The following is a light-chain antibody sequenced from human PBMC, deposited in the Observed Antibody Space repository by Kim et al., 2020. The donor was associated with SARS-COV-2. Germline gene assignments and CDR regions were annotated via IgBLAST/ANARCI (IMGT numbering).Light chain of an antibody. J-gene: IGKJ2*01. Sequence: PGERATPSCRASQSVSSSYLAWYQQKPGQAPRLLIYGASSRATGIPDRFSGSGSGTDFTLTISRLEPEDFAVYYCQQYGSSPPYTFGQGTKLEI. V-gene: IGKV3-20*01. CDR3: QQYGSSPPYT. CDR1: QSVSSSY. CDR2: GAS.